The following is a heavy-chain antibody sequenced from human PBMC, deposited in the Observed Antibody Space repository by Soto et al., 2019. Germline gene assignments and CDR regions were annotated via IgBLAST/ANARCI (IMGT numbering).Heavy chain of an antibody. Sequence: EVQLVESGGGLVQPGGSLRLSCEASGFTFSNHYMSWVRQAPGKGLEWVANIKQDGSWKFYVDSVKGRFTISRDNAKXXXXXXXXXXXXXXXXXXXXXXXXXXLXPVASDDASDVWGRGTMVTVSS. CDR2: IKQDGSWK. V-gene: IGHV3-7*01. CDR3: XXXXXXLXPVASDDASDV. D-gene: IGHD3-10*01. J-gene: IGHJ3*01. CDR1: GFTFSNHY.